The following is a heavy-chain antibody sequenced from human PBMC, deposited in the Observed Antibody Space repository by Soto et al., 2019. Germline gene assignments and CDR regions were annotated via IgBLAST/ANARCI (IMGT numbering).Heavy chain of an antibody. CDR1: GFTFSSYA. CDR2: ISYDGSNK. V-gene: IGHV3-30-3*01. J-gene: IGHJ6*02. CDR3: ARTGCSGGSCINTPDYYYGMDV. Sequence: PGGSLRLSCAASGFTFSSYAMHWVRQAPGKGLEWVAVISYDGSNKYYADSVKGRFTISRDNSKNTLYLQMNSLRAEDTAVYYCARTGCSGGSCINTPDYYYGMDVWGQGTTVTVSS. D-gene: IGHD2-15*01.